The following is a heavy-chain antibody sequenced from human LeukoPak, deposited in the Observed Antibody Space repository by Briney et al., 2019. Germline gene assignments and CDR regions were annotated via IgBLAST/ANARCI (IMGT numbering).Heavy chain of an antibody. CDR3: AKTLIAYCGGDCYSLDY. J-gene: IGHJ4*02. V-gene: IGHV3-23*01. Sequence: PGGSLRLSCAASGFTFSSYVMSWVRQAPGKGLEWVSAISGSGGSTYYADSVKVRFTISRDNSKNTLYLQMNSLRAEDTAVYYCAKTLIAYCGGDCYSLDYWGQGTLVTVSS. D-gene: IGHD2-21*02. CDR1: GFTFSSYV. CDR2: ISGSGGST.